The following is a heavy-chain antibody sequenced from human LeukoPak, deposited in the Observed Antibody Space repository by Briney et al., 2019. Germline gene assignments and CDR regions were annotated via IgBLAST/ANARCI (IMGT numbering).Heavy chain of an antibody. CDR3: ARDRWAAAGYYYDYMDV. V-gene: IGHV4-59*01. CDR1: GGSISSYY. Sequence: PSETLSLTCTHPGGSISSYYWSWIRQPPGKGLEWIGYIYYSGSTNYNPSLKSRVTISVDTSKNQFSLKLSSVTAADTAVYYCARDRWAAAGYYYDYMDVWGKGTTVTVSS. CDR2: IYYSGST. D-gene: IGHD6-13*01. J-gene: IGHJ6*03.